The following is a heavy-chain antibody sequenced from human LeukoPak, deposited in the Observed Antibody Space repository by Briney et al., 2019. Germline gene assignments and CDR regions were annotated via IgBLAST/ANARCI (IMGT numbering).Heavy chain of an antibody. Sequence: GGSLRLSCAASGFTFTTYSMNWVRQAPGKGLEWVSSISSSSTYIYYQDSVKGRFTISRDNAKNSLYLQMNSLRAEDTAVYYCARGRAAYNSGIDSWGQGTLVTVSS. J-gene: IGHJ4*02. D-gene: IGHD1-1*01. CDR1: GFTFTTYS. V-gene: IGHV3-21*01. CDR3: ARGRAAYNSGIDS. CDR2: ISSSSTYI.